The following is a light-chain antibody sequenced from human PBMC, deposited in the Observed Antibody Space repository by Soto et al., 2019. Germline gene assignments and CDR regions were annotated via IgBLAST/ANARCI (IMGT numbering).Light chain of an antibody. CDR1: QSVSRR. Sequence: VVLKQPPGTVALSPGGRATLSCRASQSVSRRLAWYQQRPGQSPRLLISGASMRASGVPVRFIGSGSGTDFTLTITRLEPEDFAVYYCQQYGGSPITFGLGTRLEIK. V-gene: IGKV3-20*01. CDR2: GAS. J-gene: IGKJ5*01. CDR3: QQYGGSPIT.